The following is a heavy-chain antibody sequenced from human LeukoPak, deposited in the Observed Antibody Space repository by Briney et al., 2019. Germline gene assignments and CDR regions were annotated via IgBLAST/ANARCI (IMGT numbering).Heavy chain of an antibody. D-gene: IGHD3-3*01. V-gene: IGHV3-48*04. CDR3: ARDLTQIYDYGEEDVLHNTEYFQH. CDR1: GFTFSTYS. Sequence: GGSLRLSCAASGFTFSTYSMNWVRQAPGKGLEWVSYISSSSSTIYYADSVKGRFTISRDNAKTSLYLQINSLRAEDTAVYYCARDLTQIYDYGEEDVLHNTEYFQHWGQGTLVTVSS. J-gene: IGHJ1*01. CDR2: ISSSSSTI.